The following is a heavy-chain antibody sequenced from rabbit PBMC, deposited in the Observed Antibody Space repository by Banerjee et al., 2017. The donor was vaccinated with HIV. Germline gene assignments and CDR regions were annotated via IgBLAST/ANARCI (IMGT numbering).Heavy chain of an antibody. CDR2: IYAGSSGST. CDR1: GFSFSSSYY. D-gene: IGHD6-1*01. CDR3: ARNIAGYAFYNYVTYFNL. V-gene: IGHV1S40*01. Sequence: SLEESGGDLVKPGASLTLTCTASGFSFSSSYYMCWVRQAPGKGLEWIACIYAGSSGSTYYASWAKGRFTISKTSSTTVTLQMTSLTAADTATYFCARNIAGYAFYNYVTYFNLWGPGTLVTVS. J-gene: IGHJ4*01.